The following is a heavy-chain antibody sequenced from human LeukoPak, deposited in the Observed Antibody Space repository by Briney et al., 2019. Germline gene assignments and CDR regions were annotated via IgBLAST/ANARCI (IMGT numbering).Heavy chain of an antibody. CDR1: GGSISSGGYY. Sequence: SQTLSLTCTVSGGSISSGGYYWSWLRQHPGKGLEWIGYIYYSGSTYYNPSLQSRVTISKDTSKNQFSLKLSSVTAADTAVYYCARRAPSAGYFDLWGRGTLVTVSS. V-gene: IGHV4-31*03. CDR2: IYYSGST. J-gene: IGHJ2*01. CDR3: ARRAPSAGYFDL.